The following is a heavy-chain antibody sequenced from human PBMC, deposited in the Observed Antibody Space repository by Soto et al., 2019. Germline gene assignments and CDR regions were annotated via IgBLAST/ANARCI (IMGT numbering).Heavy chain of an antibody. CDR2: IRGEAYGGTT. D-gene: IGHD2-2*01. Sequence: SLRLSCSAAGLSFGIYTIISFRQAPGKGLEWVGFIRGEAYGGTTEYAASVKGRFTISRDDSKGIAYLQMNSLKTEDTAVYYCCSPNPSYATSLYYFDNWGQGTLVTVSS. J-gene: IGHJ4*02. CDR3: CSPNPSYATSLYYFDN. V-gene: IGHV3-49*03. CDR1: GLSFGIYT.